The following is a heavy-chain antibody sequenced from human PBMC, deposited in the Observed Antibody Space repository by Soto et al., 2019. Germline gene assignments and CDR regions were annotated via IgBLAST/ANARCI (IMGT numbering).Heavy chain of an antibody. CDR1: GFPFAAYT. CDR3: PKAAYDILTGRKRYFDS. J-gene: IGHJ4*02. V-gene: IGHV3-43*01. Sequence: GGSLRLSCAASGFPFAAYTMHWVRQAPGKGLEWVSLISWDGGITNYVDSVKGRFTISRDNSKNSLYLQMNSLRTEDTVFYYSPKAAYDILTGRKRYFDSWGQGTLVTVS. CDR2: ISWDGGIT. D-gene: IGHD3-9*01.